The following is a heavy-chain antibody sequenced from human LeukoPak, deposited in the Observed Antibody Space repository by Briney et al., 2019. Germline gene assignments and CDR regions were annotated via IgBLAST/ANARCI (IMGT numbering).Heavy chain of an antibody. D-gene: IGHD1-14*01. V-gene: IGHV3-48*03. CDR2: ISSSGSTI. CDR1: GFTFSSYE. Sequence: GSLRLSCAASGFTFSSYEMNWVRQAPGKGLEWVSYISSSGSTIYYADSVKGRFTISRDNAKNSLYLQMNSLRAEDTAVYYCARDPDASRKDYWGQGTLVTVSS. CDR3: ARDPDASRKDY. J-gene: IGHJ4*02.